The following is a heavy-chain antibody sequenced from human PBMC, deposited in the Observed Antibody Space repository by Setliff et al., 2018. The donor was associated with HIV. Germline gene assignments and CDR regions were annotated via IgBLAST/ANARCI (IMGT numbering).Heavy chain of an antibody. CDR1: GGSIRSHY. Sequence: SETLSLTCTVSGGSIRSHYWSWIRQPPNKGLEWIGNIYYSGSTNYNPSLKSRVTISVDTSKNQFSLKLSSVTAADTAVYYCARGGATYYNFWSGYYFFDYWGQGTLVTVSS. D-gene: IGHD3-3*01. CDR2: IYYSGST. V-gene: IGHV4-59*11. J-gene: IGHJ4*02. CDR3: ARGGATYYNFWSGYYFFDY.